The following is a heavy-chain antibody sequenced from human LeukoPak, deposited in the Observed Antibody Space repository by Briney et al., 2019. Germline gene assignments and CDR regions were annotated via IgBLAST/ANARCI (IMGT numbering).Heavy chain of an antibody. J-gene: IGHJ4*02. D-gene: IGHD3-3*01. V-gene: IGHV3-11*04. Sequence: GGSLRLPCAASGFTFSDYYMSWIRQAPGKGLEWVSYISSSGSTIYYADSVKGRFTISRDNAKNSLYLQMNSLRAEDTAVYYCASPSYDFWSGFYYWGQGTLVTVSS. CDR2: ISSSGSTI. CDR1: GFTFSDYY. CDR3: ASPSYDFWSGFYY.